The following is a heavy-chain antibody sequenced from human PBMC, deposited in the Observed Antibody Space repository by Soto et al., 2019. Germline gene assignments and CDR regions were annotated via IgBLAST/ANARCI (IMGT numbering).Heavy chain of an antibody. D-gene: IGHD2-2*01. CDR3: ARVVGGYYYGMDV. V-gene: IGHV4-4*02. J-gene: IGHJ6*02. CDR2: IYHSGST. Sequence: QVQLQESGPGLVKPSGTLSLTCAVSGGSISSSNWWRWVRQPPGKGLEWIGEIYHSGSTNYNPSLTSRVTIAVDKSKNQFSLKLSSVTAADTAVYYCARVVGGYYYGMDVWGQGTTVTVSS. CDR1: GGSISSSNW.